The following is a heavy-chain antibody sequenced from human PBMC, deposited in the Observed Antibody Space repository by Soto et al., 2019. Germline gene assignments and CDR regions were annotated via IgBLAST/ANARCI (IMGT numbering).Heavy chain of an antibody. CDR3: AKIVVGSPDY. CDR2: ISGTGGNT. D-gene: IGHD3-22*01. CDR1: GFIFSTYA. J-gene: IGHJ4*02. V-gene: IGHV3-23*01. Sequence: EVQLLESGGALLQPGGSLRLSCAASGFIFSTYAMSWVRQAPGKGLEWGSMISGTGGNTHYADSVKGRFTISRDNSRNTLFLQINSLRAEDTAVYYCAKIVVGSPDYWGQGTLVTVSS.